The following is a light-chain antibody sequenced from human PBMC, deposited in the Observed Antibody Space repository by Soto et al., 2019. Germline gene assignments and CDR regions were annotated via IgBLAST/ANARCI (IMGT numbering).Light chain of an antibody. CDR1: GNDVGAYNY. J-gene: IGLJ2*01. V-gene: IGLV2-11*01. Sequence: QSVLTQPRSVSGSPGQSVTISCTGTGNDVGAYNYVSWYQQHPGRPPKLMIYDVTKRPSGVPDRFSGSKSGNTASLTVSGLQAEDEADYYCSSYGGSNNLVFGGGTKLTVL. CDR3: SSYGGSNNLV. CDR2: DVT.